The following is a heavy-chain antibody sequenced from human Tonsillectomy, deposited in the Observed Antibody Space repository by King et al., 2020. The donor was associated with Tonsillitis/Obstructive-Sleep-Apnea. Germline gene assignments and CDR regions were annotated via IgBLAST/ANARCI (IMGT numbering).Heavy chain of an antibody. V-gene: IGHV3-48*02. Sequence: DVQLVESGGGLVQPGGSLRLSCAASGFTFSSYSMNWVRQAPGRGLEWVSYISSSSSTIYYADSVKGRFTVSRDNAKNSHHLQMNSLRDEDTAVYYCARDTGRGISPFDCWGQGTLVTVSS. J-gene: IGHJ4*02. CDR1: GFTFSSYS. D-gene: IGHD2-15*01. CDR3: ARDTGRGISPFDC. CDR2: ISSSSSTI.